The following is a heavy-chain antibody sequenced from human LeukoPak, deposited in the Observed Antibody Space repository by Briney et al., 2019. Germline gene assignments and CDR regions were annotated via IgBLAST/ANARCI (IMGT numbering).Heavy chain of an antibody. V-gene: IGHV1-69*01. CDR3: ARRGSYSSSSVRRYDY. J-gene: IGHJ4*02. Sequence: GASVKVSCKASGGTFSSYAISWVRQAPGQGLEWMGGIIPIFGTANYAQKFQGRVTITADESTSTAYMELSSLRSEDTAVYYCARRGSYSSSSVRRYDYWGQGTLVTVSS. D-gene: IGHD6-6*01. CDR1: GGTFSSYA. CDR2: IIPIFGTA.